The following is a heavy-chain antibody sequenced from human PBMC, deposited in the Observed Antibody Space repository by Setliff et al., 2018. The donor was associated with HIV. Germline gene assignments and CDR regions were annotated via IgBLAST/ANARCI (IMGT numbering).Heavy chain of an antibody. CDR1: GFTFSTYA. V-gene: IGHV3-23*01. Sequence: SLRLSCAASGFTFSTYAMGWVRQAPGKGLEWVSTIGAVGGPTHYAESVKGRFTISRDNAKNSLYLQMNGLRAGDTAAYYCAAVPWGHSSLIIDHWGQGTPVTVSS. J-gene: IGHJ4*02. D-gene: IGHD3-16*01. CDR2: IGAVGGPT. CDR3: AAVPWGHSSLIIDH.